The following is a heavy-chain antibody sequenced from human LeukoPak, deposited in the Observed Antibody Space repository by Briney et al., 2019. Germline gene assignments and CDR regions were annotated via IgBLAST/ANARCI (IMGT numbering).Heavy chain of an antibody. J-gene: IGHJ4*02. CDR3: ATGPTSGGMRASWEFDY. D-gene: IGHD7-27*01. CDR1: GYTLTELS. V-gene: IGHV1-24*01. Sequence: ASVKVSCKVSGYTLTELSMHWVRQAPGKGLEWMGGFDPEDGETIYAQKFQGRVTMTEDTSTDTAYMELSSLRSEDTAVYYCATGPTSGGMRASWEFDYWGQGTLVTVSS. CDR2: FDPEDGET.